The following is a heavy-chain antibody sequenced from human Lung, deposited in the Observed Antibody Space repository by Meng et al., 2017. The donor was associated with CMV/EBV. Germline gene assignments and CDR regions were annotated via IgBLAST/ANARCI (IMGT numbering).Heavy chain of an antibody. CDR2: VNSYTGDT. CDR1: GYSFNSYI. CDR3: ARISMIRGIIITGWFDP. Sequence: ASXXVSXKAYGYSFNSYIISWVRQAPGQGLEWMGWVNSYTGDTDYAQQFQERITMTTDTSTTTVYMELRSLRTDDTAAYYCARISMIRGIIITGWFDPWRQGTLVTVSS. D-gene: IGHD3-10*01. J-gene: IGHJ5*02. V-gene: IGHV1-18*04.